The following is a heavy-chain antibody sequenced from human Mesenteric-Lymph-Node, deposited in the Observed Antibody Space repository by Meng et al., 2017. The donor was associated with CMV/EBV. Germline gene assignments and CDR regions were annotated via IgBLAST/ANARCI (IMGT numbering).Heavy chain of an antibody. CDR3: ARPATAANTYYYYGMDV. J-gene: IGHJ6*02. CDR1: DGSISISSYY. CDR2: IYYSGST. V-gene: IGHV4-39*07. Sequence: SETLSLTCIVSDGSISISSYYWGWIRQPPGKGLEWIGSIYYSGSTSYNPSLKSRVTISVDTSKNQFSLKLSSVTAADTAVYYCARPATAANTYYYYGMDVWGQGTTVTVSS. D-gene: IGHD2-2*01.